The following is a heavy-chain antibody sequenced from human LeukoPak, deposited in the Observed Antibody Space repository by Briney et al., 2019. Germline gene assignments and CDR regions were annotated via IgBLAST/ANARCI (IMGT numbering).Heavy chain of an antibody. CDR1: GFTFSSYG. Sequence: GRSPRLSCAASGFTFSSYGMHWIRQAPGKGLEWVSYISSSGSTIYYADSVKGRFTISRDNAKNSLYLQMNSLRAEDTAVYYCARDGPGYSGYVLGYWGQGTLVTVSS. CDR2: ISSSGSTI. V-gene: IGHV3-48*04. CDR3: ARDGPGYSGYVLGY. J-gene: IGHJ4*02. D-gene: IGHD5-12*01.